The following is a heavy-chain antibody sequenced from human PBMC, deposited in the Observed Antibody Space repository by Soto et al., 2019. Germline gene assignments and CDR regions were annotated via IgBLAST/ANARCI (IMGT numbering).Heavy chain of an antibody. CDR3: TKAPRYRECNNAYDDYDYGLHA. Sequence: EVQLVESGGGLVQPGRSLRLSCVASGFIFDDYAMHWVRQAPGKGLEWVSGISWNGGSKGYADSVKCRFTISRDNARNTLQLSRDSVIVEVAAFYSCTKAPRYRECNNAYDDYDYGLHACDNGKTVIVSS. D-gene: IGHD3-16*01. CDR1: GFIFDDYA. V-gene: IGHV3-9*01. J-gene: IGHJ6*04. CDR2: ISWNGGSK.